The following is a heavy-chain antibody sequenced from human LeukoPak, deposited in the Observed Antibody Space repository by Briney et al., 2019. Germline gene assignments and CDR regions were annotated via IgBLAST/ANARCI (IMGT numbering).Heavy chain of an antibody. CDR2: IYYSGST. CDR3: ARESRRAITMVRGASNYFDY. CDR1: GGSISSYY. Sequence: SETLSLTCTVSGGSISSYYWSWIRQPPGKGLEWIGYIYYSGSTNYNPSLKSRVTISVDTSKNQFSLKLSSVTAADTAVYYCARESRRAITMVRGASNYFDYWGQGTLVTVSS. J-gene: IGHJ4*02. V-gene: IGHV4-59*01. D-gene: IGHD3-10*01.